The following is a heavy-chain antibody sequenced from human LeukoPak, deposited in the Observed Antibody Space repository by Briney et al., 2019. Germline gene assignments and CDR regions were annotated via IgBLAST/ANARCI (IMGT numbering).Heavy chain of an antibody. CDR2: ITSNGGST. D-gene: IGHD1-26*01. CDR3: VKSTIILGGRRTDPFDI. CDR1: GFTSSSYA. J-gene: IGHJ3*02. V-gene: IGHV3-64D*09. Sequence: GGSLRLSCSASGFTSSSYAMQWVRQAPGKGLEYVSVITSNGGSTYYADSVKGRFTISRDNSKNTLYLQMSSLRPDDTAVYYCVKSTIILGGRRTDPFDIWGQGTMVTVSS.